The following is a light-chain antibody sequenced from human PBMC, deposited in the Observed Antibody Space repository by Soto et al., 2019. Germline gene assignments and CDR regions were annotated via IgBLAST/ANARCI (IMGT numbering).Light chain of an antibody. CDR2: EGT. V-gene: IGLV2-23*01. J-gene: IGLJ1*01. Sequence: QSVLTQPASVSGSPGQSITISCTGTSGDVGSYNLVSWYQQHPGKVPKLVIYEGTKRPSGVSDRFSGSKSGNTASLTISGLQAEDEADYYCYSYAGQSMYVFXTGTKVTVL. CDR1: SGDVGSYNL. CDR3: YSYAGQSMYV.